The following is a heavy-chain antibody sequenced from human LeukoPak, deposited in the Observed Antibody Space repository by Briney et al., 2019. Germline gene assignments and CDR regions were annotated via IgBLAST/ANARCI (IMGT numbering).Heavy chain of an antibody. D-gene: IGHD3-22*01. CDR2: ISGSGGST. J-gene: IGHJ4*02. V-gene: IGHV3-23*01. Sequence: GGSLRLSCAASGFTFSSYAMSWVRQAPGKGLEWVSAISGSGGSTYYADSVKDRFTISRDNSKNTLYLQMNSLRAEDTAIYYCAKDASSGYYSYFDYWGQGALVTVS. CDR1: GFTFSSYA. CDR3: AKDASSGYYSYFDY.